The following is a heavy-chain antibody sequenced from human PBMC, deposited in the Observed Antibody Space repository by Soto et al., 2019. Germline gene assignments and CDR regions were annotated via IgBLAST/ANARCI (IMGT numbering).Heavy chain of an antibody. J-gene: IGHJ1*01. CDR3: GRGGDAHKMGRR. CDR2: VHFSGSL. Sequence: QVQLQESGPGLVKPSETLSLTCSVSDDSISSTSYYWSWIRQPPGRGLEWIGFVHFSGSLHYNASLRNRAIISVDTSRRQISLKLTSVTAADTAVYFCGRGGDAHKMGRRWGQGTLVTVSS. CDR1: DDSISSTSYY. V-gene: IGHV4-61*05. D-gene: IGHD2-2*01.